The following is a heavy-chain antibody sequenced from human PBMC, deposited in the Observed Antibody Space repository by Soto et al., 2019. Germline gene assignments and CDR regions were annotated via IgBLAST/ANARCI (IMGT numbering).Heavy chain of an antibody. CDR3: ARGQGHYDDSGPNYFDP. V-gene: IGHV4-59*01. CDR2: IFHSGQT. J-gene: IGHJ5*02. D-gene: IGHD3-16*01. Sequence: QVRLQESGPGLVKPSETLSLTCIVSGDSMSSDFWTWIRQPPGQGLEWIGYIFHSGQTNYNPSLNGRVTISVDTANKQFALQMNSVTRADTAVYYCARGQGHYDDSGPNYFDPWGPGALVVVSS. CDR1: GDSMSSDF.